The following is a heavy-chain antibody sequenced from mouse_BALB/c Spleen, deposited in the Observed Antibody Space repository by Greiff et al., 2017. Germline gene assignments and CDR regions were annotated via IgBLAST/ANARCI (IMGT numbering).Heavy chain of an antibody. J-gene: IGHJ1*01. CDR2: INPSNGRT. Sequence: QVQLQQPGAELVKPGASVKLSCKASGYTFTSYWMHWVKQRPRQGLEWIGEINPSNGRTNYNEKFKSKATLTVDKSSSTAYMQLSSLTSEDSAVYYCARWEESYGYDPYWYFDVWGAGTTVTVSS. D-gene: IGHD2-2*01. CDR3: ARWEESYGYDPYWYFDV. CDR1: GYTFTSYW. V-gene: IGHV1S81*02.